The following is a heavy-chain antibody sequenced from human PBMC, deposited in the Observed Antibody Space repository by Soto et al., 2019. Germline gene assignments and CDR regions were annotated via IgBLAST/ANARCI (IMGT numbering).Heavy chain of an antibody. J-gene: IGHJ6*02. CDR1: GGTFSSYA. V-gene: IGHV1-69*13. CDR2: IIPIFGTA. CDR3: ARDGYTSGPIEGDYYYYYGMDV. D-gene: IGHD5-12*01. Sequence: SVKVSCKASGGTFSSYAISWVRQAPGQGLEWMGGIIPIFGTANYAQKFQGRVTITADESTSTAYMELSSLRSGDTAVYYCARDGYTSGPIEGDYYYYYGMDVWGQGTTVTAP.